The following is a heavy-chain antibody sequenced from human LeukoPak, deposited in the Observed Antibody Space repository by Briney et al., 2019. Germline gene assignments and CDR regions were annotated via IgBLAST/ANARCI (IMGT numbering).Heavy chain of an antibody. V-gene: IGHV3-23*01. D-gene: IGHD1-20*01. CDR1: GFTFSSYA. J-gene: IGHJ6*03. CDR3: AKDHNWNDVSSHQYYYYYYMDV. CDR2: ISGSGGST. Sequence: PGGSLRLSCAASGFTFSSYAMSWVRQAPGKGLEWVSAISGSGGSTYYADSVKGRFTISRDNSKNTLYLQMNSLRAEDTAVYYCAKDHNWNDVSSHQYYYYYYMDVWGKGTTVTVSS.